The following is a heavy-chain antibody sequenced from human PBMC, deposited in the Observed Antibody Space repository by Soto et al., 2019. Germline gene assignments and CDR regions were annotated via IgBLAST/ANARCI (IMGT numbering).Heavy chain of an antibody. V-gene: IGHV6-1*01. D-gene: IGHD2-2*01. CDR3: ARADSSCSSTSCYFDFWFDP. CDR2: TYYRSKWYN. J-gene: IGHJ5*02. CDR1: GDSVSSNSAA. Sequence: KQLQTLSLTCAISGDSVSSNSAAWNWIRQSPSRGLEWLGRTYYRSKWYNDYAVSVKSRITINPDTSKNQFSLQLNSVTPEDTAVYYCARADSSCSSTSCYFDFWFDPWGQGTLVTVSS.